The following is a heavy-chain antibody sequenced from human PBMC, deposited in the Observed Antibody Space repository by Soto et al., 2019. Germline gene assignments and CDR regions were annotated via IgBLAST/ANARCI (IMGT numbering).Heavy chain of an antibody. CDR1: GGSISSGAYY. CDR2: IYYSGST. V-gene: IGHV4-31*03. J-gene: IGHJ6*02. D-gene: IGHD6-13*01. Sequence: QVQLQKSGPGLVKPSQTLSLTCSVSGGSISSGAYYWTWIRQHPGKGLEWIGYIYYSGSTYYNPSLKSRVTISVDTSKNQFSLKLRSVTAADTAVYYCARDGRLVNYYYYGMDVWGQGTTVTVSS. CDR3: ARDGRLVNYYYYGMDV.